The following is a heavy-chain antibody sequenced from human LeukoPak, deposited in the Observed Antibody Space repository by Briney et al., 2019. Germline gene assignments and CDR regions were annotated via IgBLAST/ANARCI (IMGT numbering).Heavy chain of an antibody. V-gene: IGHV5-51*01. CDR1: GYSFTSHW. CDR2: IYPGDSET. J-gene: IGHJ4*02. CDR3: ARLSEVVTGTGYFDF. D-gene: IGHD1-20*01. Sequence: GESLKISCKGSGYSFTSHWIGWVRQMPGKGLEWMGIIYPGDSETRYSPSFQGQVTISADKSISTAYLQWSSLKASDTAIYYCARLSEVVTGTGYFDFWGQGTLVTVSS.